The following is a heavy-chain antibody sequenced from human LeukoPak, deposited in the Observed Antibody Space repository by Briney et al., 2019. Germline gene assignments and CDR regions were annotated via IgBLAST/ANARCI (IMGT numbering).Heavy chain of an antibody. CDR1: GFTFSSYS. J-gene: IGHJ4*02. V-gene: IGHV3-48*04. Sequence: PGGSLRLSCAASGFTFSSYSMNWVRQAPGKGLEWVSYISSSGSTIYYADSVKGRFTISRDNAKNSLYLQMNSLRVEDTAVYYCARKTGYHVLPDYWGQGTLVTVFS. D-gene: IGHD2-2*01. CDR2: ISSSGSTI. CDR3: ARKTGYHVLPDY.